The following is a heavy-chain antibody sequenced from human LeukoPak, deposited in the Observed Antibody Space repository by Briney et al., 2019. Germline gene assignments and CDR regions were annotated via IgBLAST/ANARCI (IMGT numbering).Heavy chain of an antibody. V-gene: IGHV5-51*01. J-gene: IGHJ4*02. CDR3: ARRQRYCSSISCYGVVY. CDR2: IYPSDSDT. Sequence: GESLKISCKGSGYRFTSYWIGWVRQMPGKGMEWMGIIYPSDSDTRYSPSFQGQVTISADKSISTAYLQWSSLKASDTAMYSCARRQRYCSSISCYGVVYWGQGTLVTVSS. CDR1: GYRFTSYW. D-gene: IGHD2-2*01.